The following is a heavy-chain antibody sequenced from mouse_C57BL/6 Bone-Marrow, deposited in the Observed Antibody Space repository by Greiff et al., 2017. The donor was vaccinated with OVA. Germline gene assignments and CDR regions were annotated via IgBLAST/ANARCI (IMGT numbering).Heavy chain of an antibody. V-gene: IGHV6-6*01. D-gene: IGHD2-4*01. CDR2: IRNKANNHAT. Sequence: EVKLQESGGGLVQPGGSMKLSCAASGFTFSDAWMDWVRQSPEKGLEWVAEIRNKANNHATCYAESVKGRFTISRDDSKSSVYLQMNSLRAEDTGIYYCTSDYDGRGYWYFDVWGTGTTVTVSS. CDR1: GFTFSDAW. CDR3: TSDYDGRGYWYFDV. J-gene: IGHJ1*03.